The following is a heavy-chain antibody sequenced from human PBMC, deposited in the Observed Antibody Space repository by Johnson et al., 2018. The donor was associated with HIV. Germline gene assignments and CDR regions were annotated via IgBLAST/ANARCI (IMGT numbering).Heavy chain of an antibody. CDR3: ARRTVTALFDI. CDR2: ISWHGATP. Sequence: MLLVESGGGVARPGGSLRLSCEGSGFIFDEYDMSWGRKTPGTGLEWVAGISWHGATPRSADSVKGRFTISRDNAKNSLILQMNSLRDEDTAVYYCARRTVTALFDIWGQGTLVTVSS. V-gene: IGHV3-20*04. J-gene: IGHJ3*02. CDR1: GFIFDEYD. D-gene: IGHD4-17*01.